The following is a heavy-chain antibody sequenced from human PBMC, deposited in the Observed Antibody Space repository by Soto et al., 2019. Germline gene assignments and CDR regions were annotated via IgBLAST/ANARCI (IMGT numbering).Heavy chain of an antibody. CDR3: AKGLRRLLRTQYYYGLDV. J-gene: IGHJ6*02. CDR1: GFTFSPYA. CDR2: ISGSGGNT. D-gene: IGHD3-16*01. Sequence: GGSLILSCAASGFTFSPYAMTWVRPAPGKGLEWVSSISGSGGNTNYADSVKGRFTVSRDNSKRTLSLQMNSLTEEDTAIYYCAKGLRRLLRTQYYYGLDVWGRGTTVTVS. V-gene: IGHV3-23*01.